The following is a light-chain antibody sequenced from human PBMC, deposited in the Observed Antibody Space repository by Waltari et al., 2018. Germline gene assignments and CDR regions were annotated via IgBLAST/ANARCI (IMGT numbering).Light chain of an antibody. CDR2: GAS. J-gene: IGKJ1*01. CDR3: QQTYITPRT. Sequence: DIQMTQFPPSLFASVEDRVTFTCRASQTITNYLNWYQQKSGKAPRLLIYGASNLQGGVPSRFRGSGSGTDFTLTISNLQPEDFATYYCQQTYITPRTFGQGTKVEIK. CDR1: QTITNY. V-gene: IGKV1-39*01.